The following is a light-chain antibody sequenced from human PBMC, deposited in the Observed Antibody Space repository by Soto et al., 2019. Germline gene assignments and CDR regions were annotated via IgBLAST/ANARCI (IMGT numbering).Light chain of an antibody. CDR1: QGINHY. CDR3: QHVYSYHLT. V-gene: IGKV1-9*01. J-gene: IGKJ4*02. Sequence: DIQLTQSPSFLSASVGDRVTITCRARQGINHYVAWYQQKPGKAPKCLIYGASALQSGVPSRFSGSGSWAEFTLSISSLQPEDFATDYCQHVYSYHLTFGGGTRVEI. CDR2: GAS.